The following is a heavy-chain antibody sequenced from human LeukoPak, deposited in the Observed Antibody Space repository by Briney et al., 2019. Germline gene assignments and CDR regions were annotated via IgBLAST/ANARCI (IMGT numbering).Heavy chain of an antibody. CDR3: ARDVEGAAIGHFFDY. Sequence: ASETLSLTCTVSGGSLSSYYWSWIRQPPGKGLEWIGYIYYSGSPYYNPSLESRLTISVDTSQNQFSLNLSSVTAADTAVYYCARDVEGAAIGHFFDYWGQGILVTVSS. CDR2: IYYSGSP. CDR1: GGSLSSYY. D-gene: IGHD5-12*01. V-gene: IGHV4-59*01. J-gene: IGHJ4*02.